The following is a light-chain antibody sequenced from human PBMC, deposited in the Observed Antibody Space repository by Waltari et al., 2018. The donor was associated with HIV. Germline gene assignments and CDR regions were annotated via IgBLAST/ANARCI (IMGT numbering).Light chain of an antibody. CDR2: KSR. J-gene: IGLJ3*02. CDR3: QSADSNGQGV. Sequence: SYELPQPPSVSVSPGQTARITCSGDALAQQYGYWYQQKPGQAPVMLIFKSRERPSGIPERFSGASSGTTVTLTISGVQAEDEADYYCQSADSNGQGVFGGGTKLTVL. V-gene: IGLV3-25*03. CDR1: ALAQQY.